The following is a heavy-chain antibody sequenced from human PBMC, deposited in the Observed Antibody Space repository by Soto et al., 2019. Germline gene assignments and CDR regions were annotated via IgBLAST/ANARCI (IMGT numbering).Heavy chain of an antibody. CDR3: ARFTRVAARKWFDP. J-gene: IGHJ5*02. Sequence: ASVKVSCKASGYTFTGYSMHWVRQAPGQGLEWMGWINPNSGGTNYAQKFQGRVTMTRDTSISTAYMELSRLRSDDTAVYYCARFTRVAARKWFDPWGQGTLVTVSS. V-gene: IGHV1-2*02. CDR2: INPNSGGT. CDR1: GYTFTGYS. D-gene: IGHD6-6*01.